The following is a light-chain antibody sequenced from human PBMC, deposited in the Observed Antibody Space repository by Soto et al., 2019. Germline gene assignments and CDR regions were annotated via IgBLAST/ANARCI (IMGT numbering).Light chain of an antibody. V-gene: IGLV2-14*01. CDR3: SSYTSTSTLV. CDR1: SSDVDDYNY. J-gene: IGLJ3*02. Sequence: QSVLTQPASVSGSPGQSITISCTGDSSDVDDYNYVSWYQHHPGKAPKLMIYEVTNRPSWVSYRFSGSKSANTASLTISGLQAEDEADYYCSSYTSTSTLVFGGGTKLTVL. CDR2: EVT.